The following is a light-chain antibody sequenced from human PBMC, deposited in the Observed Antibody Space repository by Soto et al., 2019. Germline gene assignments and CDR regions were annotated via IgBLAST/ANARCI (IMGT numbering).Light chain of an antibody. CDR3: SSFTSSITYV. J-gene: IGLJ1*01. V-gene: IGLV2-14*01. Sequence: QRTLTQPAPVPGSRGQPITISCTGTSSDVGGFNYVSWYQQQPGRAPELILYEVSRRPAGVAHRFTGSKSGNTASLTISGLQAEDEADYCCSSFTSSITYVFGTGTKVTVL. CDR2: EVS. CDR1: SSDVGGFNY.